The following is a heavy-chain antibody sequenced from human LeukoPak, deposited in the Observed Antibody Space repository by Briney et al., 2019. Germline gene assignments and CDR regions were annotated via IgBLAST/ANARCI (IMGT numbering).Heavy chain of an antibody. CDR3: AKWGDYDVLTGYYDSDY. D-gene: IGHD3-9*01. J-gene: IGHJ4*02. Sequence: GRSPRLSCAASGFAFSNYAMSWVRQAPGKGLEWVSAVSGRDTSTYYTDSVKGRFTISRDNSKNTLYLQMNSLSAEDTAIYYCAKWGDYDVLTGYYDSDYWGQGTLVTVSS. CDR1: GFAFSNYA. V-gene: IGHV3-23*01. CDR2: VSGRDTST.